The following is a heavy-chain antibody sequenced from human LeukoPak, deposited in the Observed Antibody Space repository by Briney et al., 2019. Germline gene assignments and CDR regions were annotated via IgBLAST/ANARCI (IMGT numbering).Heavy chain of an antibody. CDR1: GFTFSRYW. V-gene: IGHV3-7*03. J-gene: IGHJ4*02. D-gene: IGHD4-17*01. CDR3: ARAVTSTEGY. Sequence: GGSLRLSCAASGFTFSRYWMTWVRQAPGKGLEWVASTNEDGSGKHYVDSVKGRFTISRDNAQKSVYLEMNSLRAEDTAVYYCARAVTSTEGYWGQGTLVTVSS. CDR2: TNEDGSGK.